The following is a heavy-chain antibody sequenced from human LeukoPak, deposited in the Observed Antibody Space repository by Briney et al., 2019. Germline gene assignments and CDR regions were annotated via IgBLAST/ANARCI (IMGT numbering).Heavy chain of an antibody. V-gene: IGHV3-23*01. J-gene: IGHJ6*02. CDR3: AKSTVTTPPYYYYGMDV. D-gene: IGHD4-17*01. CDR2: ISGSGGST. Sequence: GGSLRLSCAASGFTFSSYAMSWVRQAPGKGLEWVSAISGSGGSTYYADSVKGRFTISRDNSKNTLYVQMNSLRAEDTAVYYCAKSTVTTPPYYYYGMDVWGQGTTVTVSS. CDR1: GFTFSSYA.